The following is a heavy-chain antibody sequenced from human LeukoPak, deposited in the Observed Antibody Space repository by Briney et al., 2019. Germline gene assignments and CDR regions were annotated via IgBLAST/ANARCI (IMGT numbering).Heavy chain of an antibody. V-gene: IGHV1-2*06. D-gene: IGHD1-26*01. J-gene: IGHJ6*03. CDR2: INPNSGGT. Sequence: ASVKVSCKASGYTFTGYYMHWVRQAPGQGLEWMGRINPNSGGTNYAQKFQGRVTMTRDMSISTAYMELSRLRSDDTAVYYCAREGGSHYYYYYYMDVWGKGTTVTVSS. CDR1: GYTFTGYY. CDR3: AREGGSHYYYYYYMDV.